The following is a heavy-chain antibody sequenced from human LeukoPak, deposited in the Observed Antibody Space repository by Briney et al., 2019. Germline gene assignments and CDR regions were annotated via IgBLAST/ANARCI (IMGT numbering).Heavy chain of an antibody. CDR1: GLTFSSYW. D-gene: IGHD2-15*01. CDR3: ARSRWGDPYCSGGSCYYWAFDI. J-gene: IGHJ3*02. V-gene: IGHV3-7*01. Sequence: PGGSLRLSCAASGLTFSSYWMSWVRQAPGKGLEWVANIKQDGSEKYYVDSVKGRFTISRDNAKNSLYLQMNSLRAEDTAVYYCARSRWGDPYCSGGSCYYWAFDIWGQGTMVTVSS. CDR2: IKQDGSEK.